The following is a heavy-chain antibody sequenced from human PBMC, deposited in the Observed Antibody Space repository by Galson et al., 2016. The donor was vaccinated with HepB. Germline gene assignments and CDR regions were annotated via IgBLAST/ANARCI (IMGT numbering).Heavy chain of an antibody. V-gene: IGHV3-21*04. Sequence: SLRLSCAASGFIFSNYAMSWVRQAPGKGLEWVSFISITSGYKYYADSLKGRVTISRDNAKNSLYLQMNSLRAEDTAMYYCARLFCGGDCFLFWYLYRGLDVWGQGTTVTVSS. CDR2: ISITSGYK. CDR3: ARLFCGGDCFLFWYLYRGLDV. D-gene: IGHD2-21*02. J-gene: IGHJ6*02. CDR1: GFIFSNYA.